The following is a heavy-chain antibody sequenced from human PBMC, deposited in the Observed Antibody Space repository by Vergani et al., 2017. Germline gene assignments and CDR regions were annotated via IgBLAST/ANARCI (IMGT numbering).Heavy chain of an antibody. J-gene: IGHJ4*02. CDR3: ARVPTYYYDSSGYYEDY. V-gene: IGHV1-2*02. Sequence: QVQLVESGAEVKKPGSSVKVSCKASGYTFTGYYMHWVRQAPGQGLEWMGWINPNSGGTNYAQKFQGRVTMTRDTSISTAYMEVSRLRSDDTAVYYCARVPTYYYDSSGYYEDYWGQGTLVTVSS. CDR2: INPNSGGT. D-gene: IGHD3-22*01. CDR1: GYTFTGYY.